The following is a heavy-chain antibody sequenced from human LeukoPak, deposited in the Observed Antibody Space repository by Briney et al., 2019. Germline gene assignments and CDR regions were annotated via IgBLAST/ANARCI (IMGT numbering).Heavy chain of an antibody. J-gene: IGHJ4*02. D-gene: IGHD1-7*01. CDR2: IYTSGST. CDR3: ARGSLGGTTKFFDY. CDR1: GGSISSYY. V-gene: IGHV4-4*07. Sequence: SETLSLTCTVSGGSISSYYWSWIRQPAGKGLEWIGRIYTSGSTNYNPSLKSRVTISVDTSKNQFSLKLSSVTAADTAVYYCARGSLGGTTKFFDYWGQGTLVTVSS.